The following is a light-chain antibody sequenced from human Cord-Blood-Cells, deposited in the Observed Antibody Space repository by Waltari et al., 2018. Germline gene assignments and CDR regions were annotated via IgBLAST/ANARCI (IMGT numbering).Light chain of an antibody. V-gene: IGLV1-44*01. J-gene: IGLJ3*02. CDR1: SSNIGSNT. CDR3: AAWDDSLNGQWV. Sequence: QSVLTQSPSASGTPGQRVTISCSGSSSNIGSNTVTWYQQLPGPAPKLLIYSNNQRPSGVPDRSSGSKSGTSASLAISGLQSEDEADYYCAAWDDSLNGQWVFGGGTKLTVL. CDR2: SNN.